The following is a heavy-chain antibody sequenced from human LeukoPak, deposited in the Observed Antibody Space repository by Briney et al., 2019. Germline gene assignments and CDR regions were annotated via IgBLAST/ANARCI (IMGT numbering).Heavy chain of an antibody. Sequence: ASVKVSCKTSGYTFSDHYIYWVRQTPKQGLEWMGFINPRTGATYYAENFQGRVTPTRDTSISTAYLELRSDDTAVYYCARVATKFQMLYPDFWGQGSLVTVSS. CDR2: INPRTGAT. V-gene: IGHV1-2*02. D-gene: IGHD3-16*02. CDR3: ARVATKFQMLYPDF. CDR1: GYTFSDHY. J-gene: IGHJ4*02.